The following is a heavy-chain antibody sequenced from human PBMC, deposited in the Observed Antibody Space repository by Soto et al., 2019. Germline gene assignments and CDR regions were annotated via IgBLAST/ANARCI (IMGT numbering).Heavy chain of an antibody. J-gene: IGHJ6*03. CDR3: ARLHNGYYYYMDV. CDR2: IYYSGST. CDR1: GGSISSSSYY. Sequence: PSETLSLTCTVSGGSISSSSYYWGWIRQPPGKGLEWIGSIYYSGSTYYNPSLKSRVTISVDTSKNQFSLKLSSVTAADTAVYYCARLHNGYYYYMDVWGKGTTVTVS. D-gene: IGHD1-20*01. V-gene: IGHV4-39*01.